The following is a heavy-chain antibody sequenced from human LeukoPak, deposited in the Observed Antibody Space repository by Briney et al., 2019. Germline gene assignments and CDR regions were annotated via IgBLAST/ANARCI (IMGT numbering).Heavy chain of an antibody. Sequence: ETLSLTCTASSGSISSTSYYWGWIRQPPGRGLEWIGGIIYSGNTYYNPSLKSRVTISVDTTKNQFSLKLTSVTAADTAVYYCARDAYYYGMDVWGQGTTVTASS. CDR1: SGSISSTSYY. CDR2: IIYSGNT. CDR3: ARDAYYYGMDV. J-gene: IGHJ6*02. V-gene: IGHV4-39*02.